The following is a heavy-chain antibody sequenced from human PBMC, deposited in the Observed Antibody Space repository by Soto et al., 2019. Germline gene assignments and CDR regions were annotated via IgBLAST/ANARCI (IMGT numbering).Heavy chain of an antibody. CDR2: ISYDGSNK. D-gene: IGHD3-3*01. Sequence: VQLVESGGGVVQPGRSLRLSCAASGFTFSSYAMHWVRQAPGKGLEWVAVISYDGSNKYYAESVKGRFTISRDNSKNTLYLQMNSLRAEDTAVYYCAKVVDFWSAYDYWGQGTLVTVSS. J-gene: IGHJ4*02. V-gene: IGHV3-30-3*01. CDR3: AKVVDFWSAYDY. CDR1: GFTFSSYA.